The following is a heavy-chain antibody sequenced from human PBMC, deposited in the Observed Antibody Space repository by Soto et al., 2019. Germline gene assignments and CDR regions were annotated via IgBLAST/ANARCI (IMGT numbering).Heavy chain of an antibody. Sequence: ASVKVSCKASGYTFTSYDINWVRQATGQGLEWMGWMNPNSGNTGYAQKFQGRVTMTRNTSISTAYMELSSLRSEDTAVYYCARGISPPAGITIFGVVTGRWFDPWGQGTLVTVSS. V-gene: IGHV1-8*01. CDR2: MNPNSGNT. CDR1: GYTFTSYD. CDR3: ARGISPPAGITIFGVVTGRWFDP. D-gene: IGHD3-3*01. J-gene: IGHJ5*02.